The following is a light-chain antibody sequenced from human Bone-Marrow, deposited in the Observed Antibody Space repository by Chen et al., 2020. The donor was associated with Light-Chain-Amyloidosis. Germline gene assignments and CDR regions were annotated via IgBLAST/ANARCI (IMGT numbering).Light chain of an antibody. Sequence: AIRMTQSPSSLSASIGDRVTITCRASQEIGTYLAWYQQTPGKAPKLLIYGASSLQRGVPSRFSGSGSGTDFTLTISRMQSEDFATYYCEQYYYDLRDFGGVTKVEIK. CDR1: QEIGTY. CDR2: GAS. V-gene: IGKV1-8*01. CDR3: EQYYYDLRD. J-gene: IGKJ4*01.